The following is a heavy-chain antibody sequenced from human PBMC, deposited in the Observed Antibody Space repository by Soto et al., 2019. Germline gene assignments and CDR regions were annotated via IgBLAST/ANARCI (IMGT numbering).Heavy chain of an antibody. CDR1: GYSFTSYW. CDR2: IYPGDSDT. D-gene: IGHD2-2*02. V-gene: IGHV5-51*01. Sequence: GESLKISCKGSGYSFTSYWIGWVLQMPGKGLEWMGIIYPGDSDTRYSPSFQGQVTISADKSISTAYLQWSSLKASDTAMYYCARFELYSMECMDVWGQGTTVTVSS. CDR3: ARFELYSMECMDV. J-gene: IGHJ6*02.